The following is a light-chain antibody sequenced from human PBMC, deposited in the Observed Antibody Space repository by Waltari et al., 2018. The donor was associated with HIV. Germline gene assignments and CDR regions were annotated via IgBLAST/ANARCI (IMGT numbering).Light chain of an antibody. J-gene: IGLJ2*01. Sequence: QSMLTQPPSVSGAPGQRVTISCTGSSSTIGADYDVHWYQQIPGTAPKLLISGNKNLPSGVPDRFSASKSGTSASLTISGLQAEDEADYFCQSYDISLSASVVFGGGTRLTVL. CDR3: QSYDISLSASVV. CDR1: SSTIGADYD. CDR2: GNK. V-gene: IGLV1-40*01.